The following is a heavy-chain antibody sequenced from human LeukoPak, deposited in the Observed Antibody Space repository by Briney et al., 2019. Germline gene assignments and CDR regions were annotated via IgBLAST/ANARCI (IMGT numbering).Heavy chain of an antibody. CDR1: GGSISSYY. CDR2: IYYSGST. V-gene: IGHV4-59*01. CDR3: ARVTIVGATLFDY. J-gene: IGHJ4*02. Sequence: SETLSLTCTVSGGSISSYYWSWIRQSPGKGLGWIGYIYYSGSTNYNPSLKSRATISLDTSKNQFSLKLSSVTAAETAVYYCARVTIVGATLFDYWGQGTLVTVSS. D-gene: IGHD1-26*01.